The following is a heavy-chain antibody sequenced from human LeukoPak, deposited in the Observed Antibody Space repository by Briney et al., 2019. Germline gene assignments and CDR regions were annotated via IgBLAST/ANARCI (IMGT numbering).Heavy chain of an antibody. CDR1: GFTFSSYW. Sequence: GGSLRLSCAASGFTFSSYWMSWVRQAPGKGLEWVANIKQDGSEKYYADSVKGRFTISRDNAKNSLYLQMNSLRAEDTAVYYCARAGRLDAFDIWGQGTMVTVSS. V-gene: IGHV3-7*01. CDR3: ARAGRLDAFDI. J-gene: IGHJ3*02. D-gene: IGHD6-25*01. CDR2: IKQDGSEK.